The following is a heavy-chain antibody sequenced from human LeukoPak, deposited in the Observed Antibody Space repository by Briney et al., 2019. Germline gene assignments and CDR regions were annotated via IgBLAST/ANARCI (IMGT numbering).Heavy chain of an antibody. Sequence: GGSLRLSCAATGFTFSSYSMNWVRQAPGKGLEWVSSISSSSSYIYYADSVKGRFTISRDNAKNSLYLQMNSLRAEDTAVYYCARGFHTYYYDSSGYRQWGQGTLVTVSS. V-gene: IGHV3-21*04. D-gene: IGHD3-22*01. CDR1: GFTFSSYS. J-gene: IGHJ4*02. CDR2: ISSSSSYI. CDR3: ARGFHTYYYDSSGYRQ.